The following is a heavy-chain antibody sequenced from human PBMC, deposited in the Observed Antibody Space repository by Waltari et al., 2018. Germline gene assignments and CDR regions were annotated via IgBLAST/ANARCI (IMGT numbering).Heavy chain of an antibody. J-gene: IGHJ5*02. V-gene: IGHV4-59*01. Sequence: QVQLQESGPGLVKPSETLSLTCTVSGGSISSYYWRWIRQPPGKGLEWIGYIYYSGSTNYNPSLKSRVTISVDTSKNQFSLKLSSVTAADTAVYYCARAYVVATIPNWFDPWGQGTLVTVSS. D-gene: IGHD5-12*01. CDR1: GGSISSYY. CDR2: IYYSGST. CDR3: ARAYVVATIPNWFDP.